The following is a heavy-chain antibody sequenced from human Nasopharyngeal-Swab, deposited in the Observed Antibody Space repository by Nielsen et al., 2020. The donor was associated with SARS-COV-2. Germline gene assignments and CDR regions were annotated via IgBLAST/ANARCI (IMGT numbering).Heavy chain of an antibody. V-gene: IGHV2-5*02. CDR3: AHSIVDTAMVIFDY. Sequence: PGKALEWLALIYWDDDKRYSSSLKSRLTITKDTSKNQVVLTMTNMDPVDTATYYCAHSIVDTAMVIFDYWGQGTLVTVSS. J-gene: IGHJ4*02. D-gene: IGHD5-18*01. CDR2: IYWDDDK.